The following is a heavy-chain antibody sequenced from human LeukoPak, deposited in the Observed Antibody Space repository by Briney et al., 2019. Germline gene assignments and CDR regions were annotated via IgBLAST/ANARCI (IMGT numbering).Heavy chain of an antibody. D-gene: IGHD3-22*01. V-gene: IGHV3-73*01. CDR1: GFTFSASA. CDR2: IRNKANNYAT. Sequence: GGSLRLSCAASGFTFSASAMHWVRQTSGKGLEWGGRIRNKANNYATLYAASVKGTFTIYRDDSTRTAFLQMNSLKTDDAAVYYCARHGDGDDVSGYPDFWGHGTLVTVSS. J-gene: IGHJ4*01. CDR3: ARHGDGDDVSGYPDF.